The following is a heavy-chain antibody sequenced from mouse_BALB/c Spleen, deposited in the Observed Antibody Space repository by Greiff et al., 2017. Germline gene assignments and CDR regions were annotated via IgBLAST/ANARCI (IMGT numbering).Heavy chain of an antibody. J-gene: IGHJ3*01. CDR1: GFNIKDTY. V-gene: IGHV14-3*02. CDR2: IDPANGNT. CDR3: ARSAYGSSAFAY. D-gene: IGHD1-1*01. Sequence: VQLQQSGAELVKPGASVKLSCTASGFNIKDTYMHWVKQRPEQGLEWIGRIDPANGNTKYDPKFQGKATITADTSSNTAYLQLSSLTSEDTAVYYCARSAYGSSAFAYWGQGTLVTVSA.